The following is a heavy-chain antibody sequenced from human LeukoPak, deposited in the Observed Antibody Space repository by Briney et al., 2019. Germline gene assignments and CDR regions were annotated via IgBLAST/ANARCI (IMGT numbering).Heavy chain of an antibody. CDR3: TKGVWVGLPYYFDY. Sequence: PGGSLRLSCAASGFTVSSNYMSWVRQAPGKGLEWVSVIYSGGSTYYADSVKGRFTISRDNSKNTLYLQMNSLRAEDTAVYYCTKGVWVGLPYYFDYWGQGTLVTVSS. J-gene: IGHJ4*02. V-gene: IGHV3-53*01. D-gene: IGHD5/OR15-5a*01. CDR2: IYSGGST. CDR1: GFTVSSNY.